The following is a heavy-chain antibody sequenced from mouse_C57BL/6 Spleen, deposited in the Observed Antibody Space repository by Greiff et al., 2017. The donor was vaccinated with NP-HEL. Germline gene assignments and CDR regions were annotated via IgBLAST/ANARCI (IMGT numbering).Heavy chain of an antibody. CDR3: ARNESWFAY. V-gene: IGHV1-53*01. J-gene: IGHJ3*01. CDR2: INPSNGVT. Sequence: QVQLQQPGTELVKPSPSGKLSWKASFHTFTIYFIHWVNHMPGQGLEWIGNINPSNGVTIYNEKFKSKATLTVDKSSSTAYMQLSSLTSEDSAVYYCARNESWFAYWGQGTLVTVSA. CDR1: FHTFTIYF.